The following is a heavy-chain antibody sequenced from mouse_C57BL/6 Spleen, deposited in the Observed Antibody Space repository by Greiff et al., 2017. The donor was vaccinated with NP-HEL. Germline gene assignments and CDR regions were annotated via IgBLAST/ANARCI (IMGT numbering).Heavy chain of an antibody. Sequence: EVKLQQSGAELVRPGASVKLSCTASGFNIKDYYMHWVKQRPEQGLEWIGRIDPEDGDTEYAPKFQGKATMTADTSSNTSYLQLSSLTSEDTAVYYCTTPPYDYGHQAWFAYWGQGTLVTVSA. V-gene: IGHV14-1*01. CDR3: TTPPYDYGHQAWFAY. D-gene: IGHD1-1*01. J-gene: IGHJ3*01. CDR1: GFNIKDYY. CDR2: IDPEDGDT.